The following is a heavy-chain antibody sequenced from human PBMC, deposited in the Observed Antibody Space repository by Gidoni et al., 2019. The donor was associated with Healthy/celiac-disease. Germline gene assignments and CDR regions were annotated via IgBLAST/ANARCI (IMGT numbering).Heavy chain of an antibody. CDR3: TTGLLRCGGYYYYYGMDV. D-gene: IGHD5-12*01. CDR2: IKSKTDGGTT. J-gene: IGHJ6*02. CDR1: GFTFSNAW. V-gene: IGHV3-15*01. Sequence: EVQLVESGGGLVKPGGSLRLSCAASGFTFSNAWMSWVRQAPGKGLEWVGRIKSKTDGGTTDYAAPVKDRITISRDDSKNTLYLQMNSLKTEDTAVYYCTTGLLRCGGYYYYYGMDVWGQGTTVTVSS.